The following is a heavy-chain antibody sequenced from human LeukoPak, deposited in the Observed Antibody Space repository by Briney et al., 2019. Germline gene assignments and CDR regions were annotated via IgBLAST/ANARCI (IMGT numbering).Heavy chain of an antibody. D-gene: IGHD4/OR15-4a*01. CDR2: ISRSSSTI. V-gene: IGHV3-48*01. Sequence: GGSLRLSCAASGFTFSSYSMNWVRQAPGKGLEWVSYISRSSSTIDYADSVKGRFTISRDNGKNSLYLQMNSLRADDTAVYYCARRAGAYSHPYDYWGQGTLVTVSS. CDR1: GFTFSSYS. CDR3: ARRAGAYSHPYDY. J-gene: IGHJ4*02.